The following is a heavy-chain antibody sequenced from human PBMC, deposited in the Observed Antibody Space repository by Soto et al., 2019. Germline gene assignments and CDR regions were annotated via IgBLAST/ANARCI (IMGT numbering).Heavy chain of an antibody. CDR1: GGSISSSNW. CDR3: ARASAAAGTFWSYYYHYGMDV. D-gene: IGHD6-13*01. Sequence: PSETLSLTCAVSGGSISSSNWWSWVREPPGKGLEWIGEIYHSGSTNYNPSLKSRVTISVDKSKNQFSLKLSSVTAADTAVYYCARASAAAGTFWSYYYHYGMDVWGQWTTVT. V-gene: IGHV4-4*02. CDR2: IYHSGST. J-gene: IGHJ6*02.